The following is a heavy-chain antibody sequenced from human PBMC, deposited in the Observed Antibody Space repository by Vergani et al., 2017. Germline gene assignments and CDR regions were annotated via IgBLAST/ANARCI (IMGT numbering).Heavy chain of an antibody. V-gene: IGHV3-23*01. CDR3: GRVSDNYT. CDR2: SKNDGGKS. D-gene: IGHD1-1*01. J-gene: IGHJ5*02. Sequence: DVQLLQSGGDLVQPGGSLKLSCVASGFTFSSHAMSGVRQTPGKVLEWVSTSKNDGGKSHYADFVKGRFAISRGNSRNTLQLQMNSLRVEDTAVYYCGRVSDNYTWGQGALVTV. CDR1: GFTFSSHA.